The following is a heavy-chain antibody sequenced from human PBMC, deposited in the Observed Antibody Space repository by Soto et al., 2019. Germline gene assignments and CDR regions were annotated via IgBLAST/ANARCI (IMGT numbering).Heavy chain of an antibody. D-gene: IGHD5-12*01. CDR3: TRHPIYSGYETSFDY. J-gene: IGHJ4*02. CDR1: GFTFSGSA. V-gene: IGHV3-73*01. Sequence: PGGSLRLSCAASGFTFSGSAMHWVRQASGKGLEWVGRIRSKANSYATAYAASVKGRFTISRDDSKNTAYLQMNSLKTEDTAVYYCTRHPIYSGYETSFDYWGQGTLVTVSS. CDR2: IRSKANSYAT.